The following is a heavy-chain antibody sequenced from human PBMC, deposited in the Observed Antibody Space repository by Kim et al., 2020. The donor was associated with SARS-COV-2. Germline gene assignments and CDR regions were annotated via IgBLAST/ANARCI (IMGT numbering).Heavy chain of an antibody. J-gene: IGHJ4*02. CDR3: AKDPKQWPLGYFDY. D-gene: IGHD6-19*01. CDR2: ISYDGSNK. CDR1: GFTFSSYG. V-gene: IGHV3-30*18. Sequence: GGSLRLSCAASGFTFSSYGMHWVRQAPGKGLEWVAVISYDGSNKYYADSVKGRFTISRDNSKNTQYLQMNSLIAEDTAVYYCAKDPKQWPLGYFDYWGQGTLVTVSS.